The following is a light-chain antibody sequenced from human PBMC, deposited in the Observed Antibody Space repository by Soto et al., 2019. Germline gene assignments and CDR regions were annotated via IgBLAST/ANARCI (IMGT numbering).Light chain of an antibody. J-gene: IGLJ1*01. CDR1: SPNIGGNS. CDR2: DDD. CDR3: GSWDSSLSAYV. V-gene: IGLV1-51*01. Sequence: QSVLTQPPSVSAAPGQKVTISCSGSSPNIGGNSVSWYQQLPGTAPKLLIYDDDKRPSGIPDRFSGPKSGTSATLGITGFQTGDEADYYCGSWDSSLSAYVFTTGTKVTVL.